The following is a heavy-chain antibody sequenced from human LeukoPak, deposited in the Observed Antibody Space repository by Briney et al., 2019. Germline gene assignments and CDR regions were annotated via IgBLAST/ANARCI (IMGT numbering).Heavy chain of an antibody. CDR1: GGSISSYY. CDR2: IYTSGST. CDR3: ARDRDCSSTSCYENYFDY. V-gene: IGHV4-4*07. Sequence: SETLSLTCTVSGGSISSYYWSWIRQPAGKGLEWIGRIYTSGSTNYNPSLKSRVTMSVDTSKNQFSLKLSSVTAADTAVYYCARDRDCSSTSCYENYFDYWGQGTLVTVSS. D-gene: IGHD2-2*01. J-gene: IGHJ4*02.